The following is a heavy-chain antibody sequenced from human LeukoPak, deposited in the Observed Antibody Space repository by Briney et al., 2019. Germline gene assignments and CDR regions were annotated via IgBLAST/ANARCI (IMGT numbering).Heavy chain of an antibody. CDR3: ARGGVPASNAFDI. D-gene: IGHD2-2*01. CDR2: IWYDGSNK. Sequence: GSLRLSCVASGFNLGSYGMHWVRQAPGKGLEWVAVIWYDGSNKYYADSVKGRFTISRENAKNSLYLQMNSLRAGDTAVYYCARGGVPASNAFDIWGQGTMVTVSS. J-gene: IGHJ3*02. V-gene: IGHV3-33*01. CDR1: GFNLGSYG.